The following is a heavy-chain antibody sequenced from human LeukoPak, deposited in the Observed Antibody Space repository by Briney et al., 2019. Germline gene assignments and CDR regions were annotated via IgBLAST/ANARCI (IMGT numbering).Heavy chain of an antibody. V-gene: IGHV3-23*01. CDR3: ATDDKKTSSEYNWFDP. J-gene: IGHJ5*02. CDR2: ISGSGGST. Sequence: PGGSLRLSCAASGFTFSSYAMSWVRQAPGKGLEWVSAISGSGGSTYYADSVKGRLTISRDNSKNTLYLQMNSLRAEDTAVYYCATDDKKTSSEYNWFDPWGQGTLVTVSS. CDR1: GFTFSSYA. D-gene: IGHD1-1*01.